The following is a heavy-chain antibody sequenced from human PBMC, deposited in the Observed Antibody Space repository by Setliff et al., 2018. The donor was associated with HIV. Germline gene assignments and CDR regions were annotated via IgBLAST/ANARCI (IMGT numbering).Heavy chain of an antibody. Sequence: SETLSLTCTVSGDSISSYYWSWIRQPPGKGLEWIGSVYYSGSTHYNPSLKSRVTISVDTSKNQFSLKLSSVTAADTAVYYCATHGAQWGQGTLVTVSS. V-gene: IGHV4-59*04. CDR3: ATHGAQ. D-gene: IGHD1-26*01. CDR1: GDSISSYY. CDR2: VYYSGST. J-gene: IGHJ4*02.